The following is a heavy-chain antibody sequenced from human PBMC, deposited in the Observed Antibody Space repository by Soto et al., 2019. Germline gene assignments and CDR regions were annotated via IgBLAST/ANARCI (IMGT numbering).Heavy chain of an antibody. CDR2: ISSSSSYI. J-gene: IGHJ5*02. D-gene: IGHD2-2*01. Sequence: GGSLRLSCAASGFTFSSYSMNWVRQAPGKGLEWVSSISSSSSYIYYADSVKGRFTISRDNAKNSLYLQMNSLRAEDTAVYYCASLVVVPASDWFDPWGQGTLVTVSS. CDR3: ASLVVVPASDWFDP. CDR1: GFTFSSYS. V-gene: IGHV3-21*01.